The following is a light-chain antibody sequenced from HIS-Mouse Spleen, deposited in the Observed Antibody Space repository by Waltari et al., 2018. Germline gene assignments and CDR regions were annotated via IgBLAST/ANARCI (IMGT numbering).Light chain of an antibody. CDR1: NIGSKS. J-gene: IGLJ1*01. V-gene: IGLV3-21*02. CDR3: QGWDSSSDRV. Sequence: SYVLTQPPSASVAPGQTARITCGGNNIGSKSVHWYQPKPGQAPVLVVYDDSHRPSGIPERFAGSNAGNTATLTISRVEAGDEADYYCQGWDSSSDRVFGTGTKVTVL. CDR2: DDS.